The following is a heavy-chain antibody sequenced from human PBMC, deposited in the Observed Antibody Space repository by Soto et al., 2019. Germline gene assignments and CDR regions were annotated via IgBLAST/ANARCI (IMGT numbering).Heavy chain of an antibody. CDR3: AKGSAGVYYDLLTGYMRPFDN. Sequence: GGSLRLSCAASGFTFSNYGMSWVRQAPGKGLEWVSSISGADGGTYYAVSVKGRFTVSRDNSKNTLYLQMNSLGAEDTAVYFCAKGSAGVYYDLLTGYMRPFDNWGQGTLVTVSS. CDR1: GFTFSNYG. D-gene: IGHD3-9*01. V-gene: IGHV3-23*01. J-gene: IGHJ4*02. CDR2: ISGADGGT.